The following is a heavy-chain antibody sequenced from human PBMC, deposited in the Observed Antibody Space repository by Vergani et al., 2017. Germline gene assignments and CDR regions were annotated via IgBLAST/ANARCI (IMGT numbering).Heavy chain of an antibody. CDR2: ISSSSSYI. CDR3: AREIIAAAANWFDP. Sequence: EVQLVESGGGLVKPGGSLRLSCAASGFTFSSYSMNWVRQAPGKGLEWVSSISSSSSYIYYADSVKGRFTISRDNAKNSLYLQMNSLRAEDTAVYYCAREIIAAAANWFDPWGQGTLVTVSS. D-gene: IGHD6-13*01. J-gene: IGHJ5*02. CDR1: GFTFSSYS. V-gene: IGHV3-21*01.